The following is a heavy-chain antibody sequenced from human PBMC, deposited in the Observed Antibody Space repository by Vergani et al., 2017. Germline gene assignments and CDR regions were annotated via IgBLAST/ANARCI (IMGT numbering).Heavy chain of an antibody. Sequence: QVQLVQSGAEVKKPGASVKVSCKASGYTFTGYYMHWVRQAPGQGLEWMGWINPNSGGTNYVQKFQGWVTMTRDTSISTAYMELSRMRSDDTAVYYCARDVCPNGHYYCVSSANWFDPWGQGTLVTVSS. D-gene: IGHD3-22*01. CDR2: INPNSGGT. CDR1: GYTFTGYY. J-gene: IGHJ5*02. V-gene: IGHV1-2*04. CDR3: ARDVCPNGHYYCVSSANWFDP.